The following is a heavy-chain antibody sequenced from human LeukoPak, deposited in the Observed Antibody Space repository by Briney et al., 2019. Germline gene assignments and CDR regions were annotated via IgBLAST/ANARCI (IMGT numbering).Heavy chain of an antibody. Sequence: GRSLRLSCAASGFTFDDYAMHWVRQAPGKGLEWVSGISRNSGSIGYADSVKGRFTISRDNAKNSLYLQMNSLRAEDMALYYCAKDSCSSTSCYGGNWFDPWGQGTLVTVSS. D-gene: IGHD2-2*01. CDR1: GFTFDDYA. CDR2: ISRNSGSI. CDR3: AKDSCSSTSCYGGNWFDP. V-gene: IGHV3-9*03. J-gene: IGHJ5*02.